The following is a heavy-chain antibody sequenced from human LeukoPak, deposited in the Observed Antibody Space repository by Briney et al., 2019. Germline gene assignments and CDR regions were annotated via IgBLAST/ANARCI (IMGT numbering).Heavy chain of an antibody. CDR2: IYSGGST. D-gene: IGHD1-1*01. V-gene: IGHV3-66*01. J-gene: IGHJ4*02. CDR1: GFTVSSNY. Sequence: GGSLRLSCAASGFTVSSNYMSWVRQAPGKGLEWVSVIYSGGSTYYADSVKGRFTISRDNSKNTLYLQMNSLRAEDTAVYYCARTGKTGTTRRSSGFDYWGQGTLVTVSS. CDR3: ARTGKTGTTRRSSGFDY.